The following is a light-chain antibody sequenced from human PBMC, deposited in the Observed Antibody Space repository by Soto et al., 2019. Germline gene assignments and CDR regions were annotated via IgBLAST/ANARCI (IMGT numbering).Light chain of an antibody. Sequence: EIVMTQSPATLSVSPGERATLSCRASQSISSNLAWYQQKPGQAPRLLMFRTSSRATGIPDRFSGSGSGTEFTLTISRLEPEDFAVYYCQQHSNWPLTFGQGTRLEIK. CDR1: QSISSN. CDR3: QQHSNWPLT. CDR2: RTS. J-gene: IGKJ5*01. V-gene: IGKV3D-15*01.